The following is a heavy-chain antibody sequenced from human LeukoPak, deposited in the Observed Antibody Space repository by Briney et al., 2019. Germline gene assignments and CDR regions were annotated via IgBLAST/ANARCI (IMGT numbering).Heavy chain of an antibody. CDR3: ARGLRYSTGWYYFDY. Sequence: GGSLRLSCATSGFTFSSYAMSWVRQAPGKGLEWVSAIIPSRATYYADSVKGRFTISRDNSKNTLYLQMNCLRAEDTAVYSCARGLRYSTGWYYFDYWGQGTLVTVSS. D-gene: IGHD6-19*01. CDR2: IIPSRAT. V-gene: IGHV3-23*01. J-gene: IGHJ4*02. CDR1: GFTFSSYA.